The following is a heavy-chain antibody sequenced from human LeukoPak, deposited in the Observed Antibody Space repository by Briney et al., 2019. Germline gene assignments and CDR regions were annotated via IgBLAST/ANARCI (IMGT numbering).Heavy chain of an antibody. CDR3: ASWGIRPYYDFWSGYHGDYYYYMDV. V-gene: IGHV1-18*01. Sequence: ASVKVSCKASGYTFTSYGISWVRQAPGQGLDWMGWISAYNGNTNYAQKLQGRVTMTTDTSTSTAYMELRSLRSDDTAVYYCASWGIRPYYDFWSGYHGDYYYYMDVWGKGTTVTVSS. D-gene: IGHD3-3*01. CDR1: GYTFTSYG. CDR2: ISAYNGNT. J-gene: IGHJ6*03.